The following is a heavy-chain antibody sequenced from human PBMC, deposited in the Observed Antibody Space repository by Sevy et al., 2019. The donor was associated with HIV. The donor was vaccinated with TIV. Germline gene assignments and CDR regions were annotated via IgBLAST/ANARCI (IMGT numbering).Heavy chain of an antibody. V-gene: IGHV3-49*03. CDR1: GFTFRAHF. Sequence: GGSLRLSCSASGFTFRAHFMSWFRQAPGKGLEWVSFIRSKTYGGTTEYAASVKGRFTVSRDDSKSIAYLQMDSLTTEDTAVYYCSRADTSSWYGDFYAMDVWGQGTTVTVSS. D-gene: IGHD6-13*01. CDR2: IRSKTYGGTT. CDR3: SRADTSSWYGDFYAMDV. J-gene: IGHJ6*02.